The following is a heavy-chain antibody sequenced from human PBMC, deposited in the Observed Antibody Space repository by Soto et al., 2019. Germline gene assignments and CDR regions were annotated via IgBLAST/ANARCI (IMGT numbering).Heavy chain of an antibody. CDR2: VSATAGTT. CDR3: AKDRLAGGFVG. J-gene: IGHJ1*01. D-gene: IGHD3-16*01. CDR1: GFTFSNYS. V-gene: IGHV3-23*04. Sequence: DVQLVDSGGGLVQPGGSLRLSCAASGFTFSNYSMSWVRQAPGKGLAWVSLVSATAGTTDYTDSVKGRFTISRDNSRKAVYLHMNSLRADDTAVYYCAKDRLAGGFVGWCQGNLVTVAS.